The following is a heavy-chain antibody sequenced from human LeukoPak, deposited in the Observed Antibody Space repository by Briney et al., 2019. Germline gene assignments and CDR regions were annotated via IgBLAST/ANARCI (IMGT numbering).Heavy chain of an antibody. V-gene: IGHV4-59*13. CDR1: GGSLSNYY. J-gene: IGHJ3*02. D-gene: IGHD3-10*01. Sequence: PSETLSLTCTVSGGSLSNYYWSWIRQAPGKGLEWIGYVYFSGSTNYNPSLKSRVTISLDTSKNQFSLRLSSVTAADTAIYYCAGDRSWYGSDRSDAFDIWGQGTMVTVSS. CDR2: VYFSGST. CDR3: AGDRSWYGSDRSDAFDI.